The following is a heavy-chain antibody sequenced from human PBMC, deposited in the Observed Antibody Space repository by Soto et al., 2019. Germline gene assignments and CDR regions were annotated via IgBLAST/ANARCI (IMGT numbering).Heavy chain of an antibody. J-gene: IGHJ5*02. V-gene: IGHV3-21*01. D-gene: IGHD6-13*01. Sequence: PGWSMRISCAASGFTFRSFTMNWVRQATGKGLEWVSTISSNSAYIYYTDALRGRFTISRDNAKNSLHLQMNSLRAEGTAVYYCTRDASRDSSARGWFDPWGPGTLVTVSS. CDR3: TRDASRDSSARGWFDP. CDR1: GFTFRSFT. CDR2: ISSNSAYI.